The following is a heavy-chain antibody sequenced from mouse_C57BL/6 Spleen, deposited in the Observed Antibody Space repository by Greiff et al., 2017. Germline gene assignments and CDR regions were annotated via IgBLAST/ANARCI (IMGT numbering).Heavy chain of an antibody. J-gene: IGHJ4*01. CDR1: GFTFSSYT. CDR2: ISGGGGKP. CDR3: ARESSYAMDY. Sequence: EVQLVESGGGLVKPGGSLKLSCAASGFTFSSYTMSWVRQTPEKRLEWVATISGGGGKPYYPDSVKGRFTIARDNAKNTLYLQMSNLRSEDTALYYCARESSYAMDYWGQGTSVTVSS. V-gene: IGHV5-9*01.